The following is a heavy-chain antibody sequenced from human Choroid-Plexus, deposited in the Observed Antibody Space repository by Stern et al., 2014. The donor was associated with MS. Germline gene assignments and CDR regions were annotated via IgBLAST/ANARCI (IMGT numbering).Heavy chain of an antibody. CDR3: AKDRQYLTYFFDH. CDR1: GFTFGSCA. D-gene: IGHD2/OR15-2a*01. V-gene: IGHV3-30*18. J-gene: IGHJ5*02. CDR2: VSYDGSNK. Sequence: VHLVESGGGVVQPGRPLRLSCVASGFTFGSCAMPWVRQAPGKGLEWVAGVSYDGSNKYYADSVKGRFTISRDNSQNTLYMQMSSLRPEDTAVYYYAKDRQYLTYFFDHWGQGSLVTVSS.